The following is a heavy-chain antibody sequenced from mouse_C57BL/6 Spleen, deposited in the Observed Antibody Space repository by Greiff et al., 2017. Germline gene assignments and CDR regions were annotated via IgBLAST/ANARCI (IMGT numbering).Heavy chain of an antibody. CDR1: GFTFSSYA. J-gene: IGHJ3*01. CDR3: ARDPDYGSSPWFAY. D-gene: IGHD1-1*01. CDR2: ISDGGSYT. Sequence: DVHLVESGGGLVKPGGSLKLSCAASGFTFSSYAMSWVRQTPEKRLEWVATISDGGSYTYYPDNVKGRFTISRDNAKNNLYLQMSHLKSEDTAMYYCARDPDYGSSPWFAYWGQGTLVTVSA. V-gene: IGHV5-4*01.